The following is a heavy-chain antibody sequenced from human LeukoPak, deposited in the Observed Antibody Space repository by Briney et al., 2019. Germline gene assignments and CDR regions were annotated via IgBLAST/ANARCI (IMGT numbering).Heavy chain of an antibody. CDR1: GFTFDDYA. D-gene: IGHD6-13*01. J-gene: IGHJ3*02. Sequence: GGSLRLSCAASGFTFDDYAMHWVRQAPGKGLEWVSLISWDGGSTYYADSVKGRFTISRDNSKNSLYLQMNSLRAEDTALYYCAKGMVAAAVFDAFDIWGQGTMVTVSS. CDR3: AKGMVAAAVFDAFDI. V-gene: IGHV3-43D*03. CDR2: ISWDGGST.